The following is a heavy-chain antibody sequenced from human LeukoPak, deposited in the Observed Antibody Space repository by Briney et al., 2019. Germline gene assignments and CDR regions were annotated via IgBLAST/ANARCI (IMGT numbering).Heavy chain of an antibody. CDR1: GFTFSNAW. D-gene: IGHD2-2*02. Sequence: PGGSLRLSCAAPGFTFSNAWMSWVRQAPGKGLEWVGRIKSKTDGGTTDYAAPVKGRLTISRDDSKNTLYLQMNSLKTEDTAVYYCTTEGAIVVVPAAIETTFDYWGQGTLVTVSS. V-gene: IGHV3-15*01. CDR2: IKSKTDGGTT. CDR3: TTEGAIVVVPAAIETTFDY. J-gene: IGHJ4*02.